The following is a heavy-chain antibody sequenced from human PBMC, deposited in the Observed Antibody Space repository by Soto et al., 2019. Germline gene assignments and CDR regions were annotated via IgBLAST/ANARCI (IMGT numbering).Heavy chain of an antibody. J-gene: IGHJ6*02. CDR3: ASYRFPWDSSGLGLYYYGMDV. CDR1: DGSVSSGMYY. V-gene: IGHV4-61*01. CDR2: IYYSGST. Sequence: PSETLSLTCTVADGSVSSGMYYWSRIRQPPGKGLEWIGYIYYSGSTNYNPSLKSRVTISVYTSKNQFSLKLSSVTAADTAVYYCASYRFPWDSSGLGLYYYGMDVWGQGTTVTVSS. D-gene: IGHD3-22*01.